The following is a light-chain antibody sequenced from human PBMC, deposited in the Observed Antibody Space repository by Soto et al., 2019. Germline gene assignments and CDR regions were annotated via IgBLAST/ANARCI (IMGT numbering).Light chain of an antibody. V-gene: IGKV1-33*01. CDR1: QYVGNY. J-gene: IGKJ4*01. CDR3: QQYDNIILC. Sequence: IRLTQSPTSLIASVGDRVTITCQASQYVGNYLNWYQQKPGEPPRLLISGASNLEPGVPARFSGSGSGADFTFIISDLQPEDVATYFCQQYDNIILCFGGGTKVDIK. CDR2: GAS.